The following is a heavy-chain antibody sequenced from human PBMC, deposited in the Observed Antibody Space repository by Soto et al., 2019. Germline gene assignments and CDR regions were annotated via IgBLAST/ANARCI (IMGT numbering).Heavy chain of an antibody. Sequence: PGGSLRLPCAASGFTFSRYAMSWVRQARGKGLEWVSAISGSGGSTYYADSVKGRFTISRDNSKNTLYLQMNSLRAEDTAVYYCAKGGGDFWSGYFEYYYYGMDVWGQGTTVTVSS. CDR1: GFTFSRYA. D-gene: IGHD3-3*01. CDR2: ISGSGGST. CDR3: AKGGGDFWSGYFEYYYYGMDV. J-gene: IGHJ6*02. V-gene: IGHV3-23*01.